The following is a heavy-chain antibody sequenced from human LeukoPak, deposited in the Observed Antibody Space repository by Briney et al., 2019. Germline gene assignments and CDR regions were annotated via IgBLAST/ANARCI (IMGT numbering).Heavy chain of an antibody. CDR1: GFTFRSFA. J-gene: IGHJ4*02. D-gene: IGHD3-16*01. V-gene: IGHV3-23*01. CDR2: ITDNGSNT. Sequence: PGGSLRLSCAASGFTFRSFAMSWVRQAPGLRPEWVSTITDNGSNTYYADSVKGRFTVSRDNSRNTLLLQMNSLRAEDAALYYCAKAPPIITLSGFGYYFDSWGLGTLVTVSS. CDR3: AKAPPIITLSGFGYYFDS.